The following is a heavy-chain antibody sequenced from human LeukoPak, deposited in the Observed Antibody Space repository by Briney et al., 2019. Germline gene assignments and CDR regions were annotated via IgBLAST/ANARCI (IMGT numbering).Heavy chain of an antibody. D-gene: IGHD3-22*01. CDR1: GYTFTGYY. V-gene: IGHV1-46*01. J-gene: IGHJ3*02. Sequence: ASVKVSCKASGYTFTGYYMHWVRQAPGQGLEWMGIINPSGGSTSYAQKFQGRVTMTRDTSTSTVYMELSSLRSEDTAVYYCARAKRATYYYDSSGSHAFDIWGQGTMVTVSS. CDR3: ARAKRATYYYDSSGSHAFDI. CDR2: INPSGGST.